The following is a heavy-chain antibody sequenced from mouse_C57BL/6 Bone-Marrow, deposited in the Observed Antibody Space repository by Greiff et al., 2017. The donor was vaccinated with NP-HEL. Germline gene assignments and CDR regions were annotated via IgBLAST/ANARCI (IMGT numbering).Heavy chain of an antibody. CDR3: ARSAEGYDYDEGGYAMDY. D-gene: IGHD2-4*01. V-gene: IGHV1-49*01. CDR2: FTMYSDAT. CDR1: YFAFMASA. Sequence: LQESGAELVRPGSSVKLSCKDSYFAFMASAMHWVKQRPGHGLEWIGSFTMYSDATEYSENFKGKATLTANTSSSTAYMELGSLTSEDSAVYYCARSAEGYDYDEGGYAMDYWGQGTSVTVSS. J-gene: IGHJ4*01.